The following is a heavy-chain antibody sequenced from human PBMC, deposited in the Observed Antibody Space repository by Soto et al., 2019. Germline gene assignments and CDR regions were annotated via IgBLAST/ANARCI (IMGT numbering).Heavy chain of an antibody. CDR3: AKDGEYYDFWSGPADAFDI. D-gene: IGHD3-3*01. J-gene: IGHJ3*02. V-gene: IGHV3-23*01. CDR2: IRGSGGST. CDR1: ELTFSSYA. Sequence: GGSLRLSCAASELTFSSYAMSWVRHAPVKGLKWVSAIRGSGGSTYYADSVKGRFTISRDNSKNTLYLQMNSLRAEDTAVYYCAKDGEYYDFWSGPADAFDIWGQGT.